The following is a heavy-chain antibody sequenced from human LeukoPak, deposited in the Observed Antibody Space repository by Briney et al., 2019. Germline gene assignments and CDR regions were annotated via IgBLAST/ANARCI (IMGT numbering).Heavy chain of an antibody. CDR1: GGTISSGTYN. CDR2: IYYSGST. D-gene: IGHD5-24*01. CDR3: ARLLLGDGYNRPFDY. J-gene: IGHJ4*02. V-gene: IGHV4-61*01. Sequence: SETLSLTCTASGGTISSGTYNWSWIRPPTGQGLEWIGNIYYSGSTKYNPALKSGVTISVDTSKNQFSLKLIYVTAADTAVYYCARLLLGDGYNRPFDYWGQGTLVTVSS.